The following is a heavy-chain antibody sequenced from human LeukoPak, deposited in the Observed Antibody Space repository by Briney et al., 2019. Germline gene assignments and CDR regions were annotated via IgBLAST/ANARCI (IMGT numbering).Heavy chain of an antibody. J-gene: IGHJ4*02. CDR1: GYTFTSYG. D-gene: IGHD6-13*01. CDR3: AKDIMEYSSSWYSPTPTFDY. CDR2: ISAYNGNT. Sequence: GASVKVSCKASGYTFTSYGISWVRQAPGQGLEWMGWISAYNGNTNYAQKLQGRVTMTTDTSTSTAYMELRSLRSDDTAVYYCAKDIMEYSSSWYSPTPTFDYWGQGTLVTVSS. V-gene: IGHV1-18*01.